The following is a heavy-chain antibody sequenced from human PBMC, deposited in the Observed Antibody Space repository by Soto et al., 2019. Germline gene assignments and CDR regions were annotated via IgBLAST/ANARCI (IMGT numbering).Heavy chain of an antibody. CDR2: VSHDGRNT. D-gene: IGHD6-19*01. J-gene: IGHJ4*02. Sequence: VQLVEAGGGVVQPGRSLRLSCAATGFTFSDYAMHWVRQAPGKGQEWVAVVSHDGRNTHYADSVKGRFTISRDSSKNTVSLEMTSLRAEDTAVYYCAKGGRQWLVTSDFNYWGQGALVTVSS. CDR3: AKGGRQWLVTSDFNY. V-gene: IGHV3-30*18. CDR1: GFTFSDYA.